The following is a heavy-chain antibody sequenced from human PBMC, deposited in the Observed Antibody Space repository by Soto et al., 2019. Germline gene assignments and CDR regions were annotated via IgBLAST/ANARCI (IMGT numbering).Heavy chain of an antibody. D-gene: IGHD3-3*01. CDR1: GYTFTSYG. Sequence: ASVKVSCKASGYTFTSYGISWVRQAPGQGLEWMGWISAYNGNTNYAQKLQGRVTMTTDTSTTTAYMELRSLRSDDTAVYYCARSERFLEWSPEFDYWGQGTLVTAPQ. J-gene: IGHJ4*02. CDR3: ARSERFLEWSPEFDY. V-gene: IGHV1-18*01. CDR2: ISAYNGNT.